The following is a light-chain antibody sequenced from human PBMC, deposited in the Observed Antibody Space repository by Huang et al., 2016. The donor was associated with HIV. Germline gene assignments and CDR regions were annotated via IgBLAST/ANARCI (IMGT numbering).Light chain of an antibody. V-gene: IGKV3-15*01. J-gene: IGKJ3*01. CDR3: QQYNDFRST. CDR1: QIVSSH. Sequence: ETVMTQSPVTLSGSPGDRASRSCRSSQIVSSHLAWYQQKPGQAPRLLIYAASTRATGVPARFSGSGAGTEFTLTISTLQSEDSAVYYCQQYNDFRSTFGPGTRVEIK. CDR2: AAS.